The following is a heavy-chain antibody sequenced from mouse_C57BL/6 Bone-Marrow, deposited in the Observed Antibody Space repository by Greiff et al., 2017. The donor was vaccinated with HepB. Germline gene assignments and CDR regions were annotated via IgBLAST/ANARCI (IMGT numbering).Heavy chain of an antibody. CDR2: IYPGSGNT. CDR3: ARWGYDYDGAY. J-gene: IGHJ3*01. Sequence: QVQLQQSGAELVRPGASVKLSCKASGYTFTDYYINWVKQRPGQGLEWIARIYPGSGNTYYNEKFKGKATLTAEKSSSTAYMQLSSRTSEDSAVYFCARWGYDYDGAYWGQGTLVTVSA. V-gene: IGHV1-76*01. D-gene: IGHD2-4*01. CDR1: GYTFTDYY.